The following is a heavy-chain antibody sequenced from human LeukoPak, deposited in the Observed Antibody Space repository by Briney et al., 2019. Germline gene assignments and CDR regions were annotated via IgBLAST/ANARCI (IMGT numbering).Heavy chain of an antibody. CDR1: GGSFSGYY. D-gene: IGHD2-2*01. Sequence: SETLSLTCAVYGGSFSGYYWSWIRQPPGKGLEWIGEINHSGSTNYNPSLKSRVTISVDTSKNQFSLKLSSVTAADTAVYYCAGGVYCSSTSCSGFDYWGQGTLVTVSS. J-gene: IGHJ4*02. V-gene: IGHV4-34*01. CDR3: AGGVYCSSTSCSGFDY. CDR2: INHSGST.